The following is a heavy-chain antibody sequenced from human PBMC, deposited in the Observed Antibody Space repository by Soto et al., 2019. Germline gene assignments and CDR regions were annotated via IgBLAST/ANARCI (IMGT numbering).Heavy chain of an antibody. CDR2: INHSGST. J-gene: IGHJ6*02. Sequence: PSETLSLTCAVYGGSFSGYYWSWIRQPPGKGLEWIGEINHSGSTNYNQSLKRLVTISVDTSKNQFSLKLSSVTAADTAVYYCARSSGYSSSWSSYYYGMDVWGQGTTVTVSS. CDR1: GGSFSGYY. CDR3: ARSSGYSSSWSSYYYGMDV. V-gene: IGHV4-34*01. D-gene: IGHD6-13*01.